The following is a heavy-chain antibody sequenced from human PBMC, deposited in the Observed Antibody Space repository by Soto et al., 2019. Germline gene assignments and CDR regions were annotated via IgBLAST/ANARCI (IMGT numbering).Heavy chain of an antibody. CDR2: IWYDGSNK. V-gene: IGHV3-33*01. CDR3: ARDHRSYSGYDGRDY. CDR1: WFTFSSYG. D-gene: IGHD5-12*01. J-gene: IGHJ4*02. Sequence: GGSLRLSCAASWFTFSSYGMHRVRPAPGKGLEWVAVIWYDGSNKYYADSVKGRFTISRDNSKNTLYLQMNSLRAEDTAVYYCARDHRSYSGYDGRDYWGQGTLVTVSS.